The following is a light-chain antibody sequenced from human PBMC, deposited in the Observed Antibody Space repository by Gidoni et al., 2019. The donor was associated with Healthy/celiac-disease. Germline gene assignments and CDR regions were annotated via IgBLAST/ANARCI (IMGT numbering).Light chain of an antibody. Sequence: DIVMTQSPLSLPVTPGEPASISCRSSQRLLHSNGYNYLDWYLQKPGQSPQLLIYLGYNRAYGVPDRFSGSGSGTDFTLKISRVEAEDVGVYYGKQARQNRHFGGGTKVEIK. CDR2: LGY. V-gene: IGKV2-28*01. CDR3: KQARQNRH. J-gene: IGKJ4*01. CDR1: QRLLHSNGYNY.